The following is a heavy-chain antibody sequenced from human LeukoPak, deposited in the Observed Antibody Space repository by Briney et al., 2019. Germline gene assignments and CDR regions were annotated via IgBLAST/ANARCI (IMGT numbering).Heavy chain of an antibody. D-gene: IGHD6-13*01. CDR3: ARRGTSWYDWFDP. V-gene: IGHV4-59*08. Sequence: PSETLSLTCTVSGGSISGYYWSWIRQPPGKGLERIGYIYINGTTNYNPSLKRRVTISVDTSKNHFSLKLTSVTAADTAVYYCARRGTSWYDWFDPWGQGTLVTVSS. CDR1: GGSISGYY. J-gene: IGHJ5*02. CDR2: IYINGTT.